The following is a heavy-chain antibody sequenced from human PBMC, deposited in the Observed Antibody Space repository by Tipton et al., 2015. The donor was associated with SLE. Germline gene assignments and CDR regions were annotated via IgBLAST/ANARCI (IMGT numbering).Heavy chain of an antibody. V-gene: IGHV4-39*07. CDR1: GGSISSSSYY. CDR2: IYYSGST. D-gene: IGHD5-24*01. Sequence: LRLSCTVSGGSISSSSYYWGWIRQPPGKGLEWIGSIYYSGSTYYNPSLKSRVTISVDTSKNQFSLKLSSVTAADTAVYYCARRLQLGRIDYWGQGTLVTVSS. J-gene: IGHJ4*02. CDR3: ARRLQLGRIDY.